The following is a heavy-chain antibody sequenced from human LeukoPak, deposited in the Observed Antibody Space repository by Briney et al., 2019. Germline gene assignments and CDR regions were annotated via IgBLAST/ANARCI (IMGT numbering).Heavy chain of an antibody. CDR1: GGSVSSYY. CDR3: ARHGTISSESYFDY. V-gene: IGHV4-59*08. D-gene: IGHD1-14*01. J-gene: IGHJ4*02. CDR2: IHNSGRT. Sequence: PSETLSLTCSVSGGSVSSYYWSWIRQSPGKGLEWIGYIHNSGRTNYNPSLKSRVTGFVDTSKNQVSLRLSSVTAADTAVYYCARHGTISSESYFDYWGQGALVSVSS.